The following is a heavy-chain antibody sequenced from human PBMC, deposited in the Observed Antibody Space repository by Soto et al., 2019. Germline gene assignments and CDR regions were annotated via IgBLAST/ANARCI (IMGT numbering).Heavy chain of an antibody. CDR3: AKRGSGSYYMD. Sequence: EVQLLESGGGLVQPGGSLRLSCAASGFTFSSYAMNWVRQAPGKGLEWVSVISGSGGSTYYADSVKGRFTISRDNSKNTLYLQMNSLRAEDTAVYYCAKRGSGSYYMDWGQGTLVTVSS. D-gene: IGHD1-26*01. CDR2: ISGSGGST. J-gene: IGHJ4*02. CDR1: GFTFSSYA. V-gene: IGHV3-23*01.